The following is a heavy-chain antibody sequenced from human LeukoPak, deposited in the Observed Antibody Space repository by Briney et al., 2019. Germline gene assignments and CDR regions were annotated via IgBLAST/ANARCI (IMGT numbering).Heavy chain of an antibody. V-gene: IGHV3-66*01. CDR1: GFTVSSNY. Sequence: GGSLRLSCAASGFTVSSNYMSWVRQAPGKGLEWVSVIYSGGSTYYADSVKGRFTISRDNSKNTLYLQTNSLRAEDTAVYYCARGDGYNLFDYWGQGTLVTVSS. CDR3: ARGDGYNLFDY. CDR2: IYSGGST. D-gene: IGHD5-24*01. J-gene: IGHJ4*02.